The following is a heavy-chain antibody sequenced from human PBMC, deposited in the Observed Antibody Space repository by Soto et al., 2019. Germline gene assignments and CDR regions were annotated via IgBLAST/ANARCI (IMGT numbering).Heavy chain of an antibody. V-gene: IGHV4-34*01. CDR3: ARVPIWGSYSYYFDY. CDR2: INHSGST. D-gene: IGHD3-16*01. CDR1: GGSFSGYY. J-gene: IGHJ4*02. Sequence: SETLSLTCAVYGGSFSGYYWSWIRQPPGKGLEWIGEINHSGSTNYNPSLKSRVTISVDTSKNQFSLKLSSVTAADTAVYYCARVPIWGSYSYYFDYWGQGTLVTVSS.